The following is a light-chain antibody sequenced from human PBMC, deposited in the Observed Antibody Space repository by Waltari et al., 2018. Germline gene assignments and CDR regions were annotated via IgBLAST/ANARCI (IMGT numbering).Light chain of an antibody. J-gene: IGLJ2*01. CDR1: NSNIGSTY. CDR3: AAWDDSLSAVP. CDR2: KNN. Sequence: QSVLTQPPSTSGTPGQRVTISCSGSNSNIGSTYVYWYQQVPGMAPKLLIYKNNRRPSGVPDRFSGSKSGTSASLAISALRSEDEADYYCAAWDDSLSAVPFGGGTKVTVL. V-gene: IGLV1-47*01.